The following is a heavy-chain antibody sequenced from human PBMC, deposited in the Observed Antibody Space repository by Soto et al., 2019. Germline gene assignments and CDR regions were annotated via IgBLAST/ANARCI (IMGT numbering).Heavy chain of an antibody. Sequence: LRLSCAASGLTFSSYGMHWVRQAPGKGLEWVAVISYDGSNKYYADSVKGRFTISRDNSKNTLYLQMNSLRAEDTAVYYCAKDSPGYSGYGPSFYYYYGMDVWGQGTTVTVSS. D-gene: IGHD5-12*01. V-gene: IGHV3-30*18. CDR3: AKDSPGYSGYGPSFYYYYGMDV. CDR1: GLTFSSYG. CDR2: ISYDGSNK. J-gene: IGHJ6*02.